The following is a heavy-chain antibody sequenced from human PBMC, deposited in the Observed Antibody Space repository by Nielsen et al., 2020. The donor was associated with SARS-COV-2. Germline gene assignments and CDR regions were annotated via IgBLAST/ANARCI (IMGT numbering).Heavy chain of an antibody. CDR3: ARDSYYYDSSGYYYVNYYYYMDV. V-gene: IGHV3-30-3*01. Sequence: GESLKISCAASGFTFSSYAMHWVRQAPGKGLEWVAVISYDGSNKYYADSVKGRFTISRDNSKNTLYLQMNSLRAEDTAVYYCARDSYYYDSSGYYYVNYYYYMDVWGKGTTVTVSS. D-gene: IGHD3-22*01. J-gene: IGHJ6*03. CDR1: GFTFSSYA. CDR2: ISYDGSNK.